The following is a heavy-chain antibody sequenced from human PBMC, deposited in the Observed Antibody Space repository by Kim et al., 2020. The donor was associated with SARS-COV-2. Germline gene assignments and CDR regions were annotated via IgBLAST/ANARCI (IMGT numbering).Heavy chain of an antibody. V-gene: IGHV4-39*01. D-gene: IGHD5-18*01. Sequence: SETLSLTCTVSGGSISSSSYYWGGIRQPPGKGLEWIGSIYYSGSTYYNPSIKSRVTISVDTSKNQFSLKLSSVTAADTALYYCASLGYSYGISRYNWFDPWGQGTLVTVSP. CDR2: IYYSGST. CDR1: GGSISSSSYY. CDR3: ASLGYSYGISRYNWFDP. J-gene: IGHJ5*02.